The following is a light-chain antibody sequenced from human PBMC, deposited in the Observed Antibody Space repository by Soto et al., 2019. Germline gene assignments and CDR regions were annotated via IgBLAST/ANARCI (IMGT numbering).Light chain of an antibody. Sequence: DIQMTQSPSSLSASVGDRVTITCRASQSIGRFLNWYQQKPGKAPNVLINVASTLRSGVPSRFSGSGSGTDFNLTISSLQPEDVATYYCQKYNSAPPLTFGGGTKVDIK. V-gene: IGKV1-39*01. CDR3: QKYNSAPPLT. J-gene: IGKJ4*01. CDR1: QSIGRF. CDR2: VAS.